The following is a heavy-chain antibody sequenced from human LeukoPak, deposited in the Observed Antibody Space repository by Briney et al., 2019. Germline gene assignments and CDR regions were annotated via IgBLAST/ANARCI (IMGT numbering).Heavy chain of an antibody. D-gene: IGHD3-9*01. Sequence: ASVKVSCKASGYTFTSYDINWVRQATGQGLEWMGWMNPNSGNTGYAQKFQGRVTMTRNTSISTAYMELSSLRSEDTAVYCCARGYGSILTGYNHDAFDIWGQGTMVTVSS. V-gene: IGHV1-8*01. J-gene: IGHJ3*02. CDR1: GYTFTSYD. CDR3: ARGYGSILTGYNHDAFDI. CDR2: MNPNSGNT.